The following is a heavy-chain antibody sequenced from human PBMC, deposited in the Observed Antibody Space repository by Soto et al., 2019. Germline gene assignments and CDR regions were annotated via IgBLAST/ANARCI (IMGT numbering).Heavy chain of an antibody. CDR1: GFTFSTYW. V-gene: IGHV3-7*01. CDR2: MQQDGSEK. Sequence: GGSLRLSCAASGFTFSTYWMNWVRQAPGKGLEWVASMQQDGSEKQYVASVKGRFTISRDNAKNSLYLEMNSLRAEDTAVYYCARDPGIAAAGTVGYFDYWGQGTLVTVSS. J-gene: IGHJ4*02. D-gene: IGHD6-13*01. CDR3: ARDPGIAAAGTVGYFDY.